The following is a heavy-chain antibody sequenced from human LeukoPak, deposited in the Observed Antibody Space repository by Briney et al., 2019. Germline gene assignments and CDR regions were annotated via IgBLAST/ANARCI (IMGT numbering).Heavy chain of an antibody. CDR1: GGSVNSYY. Sequence: SETLSLTCTVSGGSVNSYYWSWIRQPPGKGLEWIGYIYYSGSTNYSPSLKSRVTISVDTSKNQFSLKLSSVTAADTAVYYCARQDYDILTGYYIWAFDIWGQGTMVTVSS. V-gene: IGHV4-59*08. CDR3: ARQDYDILTGYYIWAFDI. J-gene: IGHJ3*02. CDR2: IYYSGST. D-gene: IGHD3-9*01.